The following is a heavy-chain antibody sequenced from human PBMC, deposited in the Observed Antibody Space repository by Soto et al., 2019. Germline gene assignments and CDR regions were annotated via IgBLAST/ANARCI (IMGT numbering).Heavy chain of an antibody. V-gene: IGHV3-53*01. CDR2: IYSGGST. CDR3: ASIFARYSSSKVDY. CDR1: GFTVSSNY. Sequence: GGSLRLSCAASGFTVSSNYMSWVRQAPGKGLEWVSVIYSGGSTYYADSVKGRFTISRDNSKNTLYLQMNSLRAEDTAVYYCASIFARYSSSKVDYWGQGTLVTVSS. D-gene: IGHD6-6*01. J-gene: IGHJ4*02.